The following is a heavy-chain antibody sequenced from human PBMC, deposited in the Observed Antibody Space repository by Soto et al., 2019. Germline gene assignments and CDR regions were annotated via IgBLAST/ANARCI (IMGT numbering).Heavy chain of an antibody. Sequence: GGSLRLSCAASGFTFSAYNMNWVRQAPGKGLEWVSSISSSSSSIYYADSVKGRFTISRDNAKTSLYLQMNSLRAEDTAVYYCARADYFDSSAYYFSGWFDPRGQGTLVT. D-gene: IGHD3-22*01. CDR2: ISSSSSSI. CDR3: ARADYFDSSAYYFSGWFDP. V-gene: IGHV3-21*01. J-gene: IGHJ5*02. CDR1: GFTFSAYN.